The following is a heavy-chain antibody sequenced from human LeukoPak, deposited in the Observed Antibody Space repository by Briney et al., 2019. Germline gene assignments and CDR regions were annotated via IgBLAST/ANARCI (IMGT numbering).Heavy chain of an antibody. V-gene: IGHV1-46*01. CDR3: ARKVPNDSSGYYYRGQFDP. CDR1: GYTFTSYY. CDR2: INPSGGST. Sequence: ASVKVSCKASGYTFTSYYMHWVRQAPGQGLEWMGIINPSGGSTSYAQKFQGRVTMTRDTSISTAYIELSSLRSEDTAVYYCARKVPNDSSGYYYRGQFDPWGQGTLVTISS. J-gene: IGHJ5*02. D-gene: IGHD3-22*01.